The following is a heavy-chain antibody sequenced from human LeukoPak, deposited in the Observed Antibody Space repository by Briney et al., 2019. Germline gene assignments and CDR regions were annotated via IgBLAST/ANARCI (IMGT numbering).Heavy chain of an antibody. J-gene: IGHJ4*02. CDR1: GGSISSYY. CDR2: IYTSGST. D-gene: IGHD3-3*01. Sequence: SETLSLTCTVSGGSISSYYWSWILQPAGKGLEWIGRIYTSGSTNYNPSLKSRVTMSVDTSKNQFSLKLSCVTAADTAVYFCARGAEYYAIWRGYAGYSDYWGQGISVTVSS. V-gene: IGHV4-4*07. CDR3: ARGAEYYAIWRGYAGYSDY.